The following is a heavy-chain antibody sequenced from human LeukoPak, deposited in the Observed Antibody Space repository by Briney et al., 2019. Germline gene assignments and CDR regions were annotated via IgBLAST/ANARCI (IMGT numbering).Heavy chain of an antibody. CDR1: GGSISAYY. J-gene: IGHJ5*02. CDR3: AKKGPSAAHWFDP. D-gene: IGHD6-13*01. V-gene: IGHV4-4*07. Sequence: PSETLSLTCTVSGGSISAYYWSWIRQPAGKGLEWIGRIHTSGSTNYNPSLKSRVTISVDTSKNQFSLKLSSVTAADTAVYYCAKKGPSAAHWFDPWGQGTLVIVSS. CDR2: IHTSGST.